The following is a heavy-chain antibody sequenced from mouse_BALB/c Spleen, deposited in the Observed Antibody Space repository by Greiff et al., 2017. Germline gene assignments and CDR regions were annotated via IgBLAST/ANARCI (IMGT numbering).Heavy chain of an antibody. J-gene: IGHJ2*01. CDR2: ISSGGST. V-gene: IGHV5-6-5*01. D-gene: IGHD1-1*01. Sequence: EVQVVESGGGLVKPGGSLKLSCAASGFTFSSYAMSWVRQTPEKRLEWVASISSGGSTYYPDSVKGRFTISRDNARNILYLQMSSLRSEDTAMYYCARHKDGSYYFDYWGQGTTLTVSS. CDR3: ARHKDGSYYFDY. CDR1: GFTFSSYA.